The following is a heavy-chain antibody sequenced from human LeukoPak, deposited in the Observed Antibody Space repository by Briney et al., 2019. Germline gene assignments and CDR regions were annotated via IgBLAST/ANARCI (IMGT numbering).Heavy chain of an antibody. D-gene: IGHD2-2*01. CDR2: ITSRSDYI. J-gene: IGHJ4*02. Sequence: GGSLRLSCAASGFTLSTYTMNWFRQAPGKGLEWVSSITSRSDYICYADSLKGRFTISRDDAEDSLYLQMNSLTAEDTAVYYCARDRSPSWASDYWGQGTLVTVSS. CDR1: GFTLSTYT. CDR3: ARDRSPSWASDY. V-gene: IGHV3-21*01.